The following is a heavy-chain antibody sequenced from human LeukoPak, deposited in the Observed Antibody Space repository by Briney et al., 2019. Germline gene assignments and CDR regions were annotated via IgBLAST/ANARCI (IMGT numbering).Heavy chain of an antibody. CDR1: GGSISSGSYY. Sequence: SETLSLTCTVSGGSISSGSYYWSWIRQPAGKGLEYIGRIYTSGSTSYNPSLKSRVTISLDTSRNQFSLKLNSVTAADTAVYYCARDRSSSPFDYWGQGTLVTVSS. CDR3: ARDRSSSPFDY. CDR2: IYTSGST. J-gene: IGHJ4*02. D-gene: IGHD6-13*01. V-gene: IGHV4-61*02.